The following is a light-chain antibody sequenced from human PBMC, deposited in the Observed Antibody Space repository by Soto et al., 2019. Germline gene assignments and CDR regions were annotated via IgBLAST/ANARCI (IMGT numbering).Light chain of an antibody. Sequence: AIQLTQSPSSLSASVGDRVTITCRASQGISNALAWYQHKPGKAPKLLIYDASSLGSGGPSRFSGSGSGTDFTLTISSLQPEDFATYYCQQFYNYPITFGQGIRLEIK. CDR2: DAS. J-gene: IGKJ5*01. V-gene: IGKV1D-13*01. CDR3: QQFYNYPIT. CDR1: QGISNA.